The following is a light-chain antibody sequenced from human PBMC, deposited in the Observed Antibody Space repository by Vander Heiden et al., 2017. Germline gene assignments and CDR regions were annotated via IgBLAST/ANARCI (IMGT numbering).Light chain of an antibody. CDR3: QQLSNWHPKYT. J-gene: IGKJ2*01. CDR1: QSVSSY. Sequence: EVVLTQSPATLSLSPGERATLSCTASQSVSSYLAWYQQKPGQAPRLLIYDAFKRATGIKARFSGSGYGTDFTLTISSREPGDFAVYYCQQLSNWHPKYTFGQGTMMEIK. V-gene: IGKV3-11*01. CDR2: DAF.